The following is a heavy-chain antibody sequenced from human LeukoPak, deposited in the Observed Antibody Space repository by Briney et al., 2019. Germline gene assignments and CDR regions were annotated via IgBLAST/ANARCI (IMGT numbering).Heavy chain of an antibody. CDR3: ARDLRGSYYN. V-gene: IGHV3-48*03. D-gene: IGHD1-26*01. CDR2: ISSSGSTI. J-gene: IGHJ4*02. Sequence: PGGSLRLSCAASGFTFSSYEMNWVRQAPGKGLEWVSYISSSGSTIYYADSVKGRFTISRDNAKNSLYLQMNSLRAEDTAVYYCARDLRGSYYNWGQGTLVTVSS. CDR1: GFTFSSYE.